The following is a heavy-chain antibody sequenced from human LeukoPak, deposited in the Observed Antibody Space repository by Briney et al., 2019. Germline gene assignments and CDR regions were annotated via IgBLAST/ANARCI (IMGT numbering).Heavy chain of an antibody. CDR2: ISWNSGSI. Sequence: GRSLRLSCAASGFTFDDYAMHWVRQAPGKGLEWVSGISWNSGSIGYADSVKGRFTISRDNAKNSLYLQMNSLRAEDTAVYYCAKDARYCSGGSCYPDNFDYWGQGTLVTVSS. D-gene: IGHD2-15*01. CDR1: GFTFDDYA. V-gene: IGHV3-9*01. J-gene: IGHJ4*02. CDR3: AKDARYCSGGSCYPDNFDY.